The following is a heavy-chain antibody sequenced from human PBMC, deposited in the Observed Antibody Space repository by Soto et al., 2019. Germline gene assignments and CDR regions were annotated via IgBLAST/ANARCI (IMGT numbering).Heavy chain of an antibody. CDR3: ARNINRNFNFDY. J-gene: IGHJ4*02. CDR1: GGSISSYY. V-gene: IGHV4-59*12. CDR2: FYYSGST. Sequence: PSETLSLTCSVSGGSISSYYWSWIRQPPGKGLEWIGYFYYSGSTNYNPSLKSRVSISIDTSKNQFSLNLSSVTAAATAVYYCARNINRNFNFDYWGQGTLVTVSS.